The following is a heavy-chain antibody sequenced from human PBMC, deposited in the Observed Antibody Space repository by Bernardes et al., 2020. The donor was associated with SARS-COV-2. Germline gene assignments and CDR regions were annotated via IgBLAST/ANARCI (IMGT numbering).Heavy chain of an antibody. V-gene: IGHV1-2*02. CDR2: INPNSGGT. D-gene: IGHD1-26*01. CDR1: GYTFTGYY. CDR3: ARDQSVGATILDY. J-gene: IGHJ4*02. Sequence: ASVKVSCKASGYTFTGYYMHWVRQAPGQGLEWMGWINPNSGGTNYAQKFQGRVTMTRDTSISTPYMELSRLRSDDTAVYYCARDQSVGATILDYWGQGTLVTVSS.